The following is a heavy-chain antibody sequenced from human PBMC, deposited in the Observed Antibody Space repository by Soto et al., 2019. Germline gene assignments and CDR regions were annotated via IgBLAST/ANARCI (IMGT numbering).Heavy chain of an antibody. J-gene: IGHJ3*02. V-gene: IGHV4-31*03. CDR1: GGSISSGGYY. CDR2: IYYSGST. CDR3: ASGIRGDAFDI. Sequence: PXETLSLTCTVSGGSISSGGYYWSWIRQHPGKGLEWIGYIYYSGSTYYNPSLKSRVTISVDTSKNQFSLKLSSVTAADTAVYYCASGIRGDAFDIWGQGTMVTVSS.